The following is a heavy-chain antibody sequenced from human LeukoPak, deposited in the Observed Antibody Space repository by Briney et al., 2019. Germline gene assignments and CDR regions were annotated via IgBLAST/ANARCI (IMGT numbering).Heavy chain of an antibody. CDR3: ASYQEHYYGSGTFDY. V-gene: IGHV4-59*01. Sequence: PSETLSLTCTVSGGSISSYYWSWIRQPPGKGLEWIGYIYYSGSTNYNPSLKSRVTISVDTSKNQFSLKLSSVIAADTAVYYCASYQEHYYGSGTFDYWGQGTLATVSS. D-gene: IGHD3-10*01. CDR2: IYYSGST. CDR1: GGSISSYY. J-gene: IGHJ4*02.